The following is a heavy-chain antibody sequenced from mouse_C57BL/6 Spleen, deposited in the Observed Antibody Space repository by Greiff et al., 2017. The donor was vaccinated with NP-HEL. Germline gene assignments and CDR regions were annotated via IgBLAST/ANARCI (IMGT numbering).Heavy chain of an antibody. CDR1: GYAFSSSW. CDR3: ARWAIYDGYLYYFDY. V-gene: IGHV1-82*01. CDR2: IYPGDGDT. J-gene: IGHJ2*01. D-gene: IGHD2-3*01. Sequence: VKLMESGPELVKPGASVKISCKASGYAFSSSWMNWVKQRPGKGLEWIGRIYPGDGDTNYNGKFKGKATLTADKSSSTAYMQLSSLTSEDSAVYFCARWAIYDGYLYYFDYWGQGTTLTVSS.